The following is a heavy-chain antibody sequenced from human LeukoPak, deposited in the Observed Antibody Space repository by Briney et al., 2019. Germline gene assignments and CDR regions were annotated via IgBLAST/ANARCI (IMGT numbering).Heavy chain of an antibody. J-gene: IGHJ4*02. Sequence: PGGSLRLSCAASGFTFSSYAMHWVRQAPGKGLEWVAVISYDGSNKYYADSVKGRFTISRDNSKNTLYLQMNSLRAEDTAVYYCARDSDYSGSYLSYISYWGQGTLVTVSS. V-gene: IGHV3-30-3*01. CDR2: ISYDGSNK. CDR3: ARDSDYSGSYLSYISY. D-gene: IGHD1-26*01. CDR1: GFTFSSYA.